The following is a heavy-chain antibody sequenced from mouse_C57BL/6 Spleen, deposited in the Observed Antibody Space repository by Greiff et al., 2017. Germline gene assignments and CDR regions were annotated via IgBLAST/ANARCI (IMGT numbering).Heavy chain of an antibody. CDR2: INPSSGYT. CDR1: GYTFTSYW. V-gene: IGHV1-7*01. J-gene: IGHJ3*01. D-gene: IGHD2-12*01. CDR3: ARELLEAY. Sequence: VQVVESGAELAKPGASVKLSCKASGYTFTSYWMHWVKQRPGQGLEWIGYINPSSGYTKYNQKFKDKATLTADKSSSTAYMQLSSLTYEDSTVYFCARELLEAYWGQGTLVTVSA.